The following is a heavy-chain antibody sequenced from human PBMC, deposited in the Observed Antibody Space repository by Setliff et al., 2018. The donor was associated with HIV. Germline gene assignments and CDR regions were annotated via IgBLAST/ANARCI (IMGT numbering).Heavy chain of an antibody. Sequence: GASVQVSRKASGYTFTNYYIHWVRQAPGQGLEWMGLINPSGGRTSYAQKFQGRLTMTRDTSRSTVYMELSSLRSEDTAVYYCARCYYDSSGPTDAFDIWGQGTVVTV. D-gene: IGHD3-22*01. V-gene: IGHV1-46*01. CDR1: GYTFTNYY. CDR3: ARCYYDSSGPTDAFDI. J-gene: IGHJ3*02. CDR2: INPSGGRT.